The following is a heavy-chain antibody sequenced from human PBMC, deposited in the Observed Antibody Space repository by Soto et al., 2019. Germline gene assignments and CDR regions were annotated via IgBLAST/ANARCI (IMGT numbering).Heavy chain of an antibody. CDR2: IYPGDSDT. Sequence: GASLKISCKGSGYSFTSYWIGWVRQMPGKGLEWMGIIYPGDSDTRYSPSFQGQVTISADKSISTAYLQWSSLKASDTAMYYCARQALINYDILTGYRKYYFDYWGQGTLVTVSS. CDR1: GYSFTSYW. J-gene: IGHJ4*02. D-gene: IGHD3-9*01. V-gene: IGHV5-51*01. CDR3: ARQALINYDILTGYRKYYFDY.